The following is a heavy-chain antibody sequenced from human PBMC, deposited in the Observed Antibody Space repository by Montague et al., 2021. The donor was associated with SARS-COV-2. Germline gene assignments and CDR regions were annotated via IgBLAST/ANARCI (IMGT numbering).Heavy chain of an antibody. D-gene: IGHD5-12*01. J-gene: IGHJ4*02. CDR1: GGSISSDY. Sequence: SETLSLTCTVSGGSISSDYWTWIRQSPGKGPEWIGTVYHSGYTHXXPSLKGRVTVSIDTSKNQFSLTVTSVTAADTAVYFCARRGYTGSDYFDYWGQGTLVTVSS. CDR2: VYHSGYT. V-gene: IGHV4-59*04. CDR3: ARRGYTGSDYFDY.